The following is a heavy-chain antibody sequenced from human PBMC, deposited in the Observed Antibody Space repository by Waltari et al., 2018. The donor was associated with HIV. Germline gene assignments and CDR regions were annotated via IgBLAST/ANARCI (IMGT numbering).Heavy chain of an antibody. CDR1: GFIFGRYG. CDR3: ARGGNIAVTGLAINWLDA. J-gene: IGHJ5*02. D-gene: IGHD6-19*01. CDR2: IVDEERNE. V-gene: IGHV3-33*01. Sequence: VQLGESGGGVVQNGRSLRLSCAASGFIFGRYGMLWVRQAPGKGLEGVSVIVDEERNEYDAEFVKGRFTISRDTSKNTLNLQMNNLRVENTGVYCCARGGNIAVTGLAINWLDAWGQGALVSGAS.